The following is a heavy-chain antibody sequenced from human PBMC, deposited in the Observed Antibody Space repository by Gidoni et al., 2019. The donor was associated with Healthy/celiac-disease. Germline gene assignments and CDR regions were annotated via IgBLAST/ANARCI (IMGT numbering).Heavy chain of an antibody. D-gene: IGHD3-9*01. V-gene: IGHV4-34*01. Sequence: QVQLQQWGAGLLKPSETLSLTCAVYGGSFSGYYWSWIRQPPGKGLEWIGEINHSGSTNYNPSLKSRVTISVDTSKNQFSLKLSSVTAADTAVYYCAREPLTGYPKGRYYMDVWGKGTTVTVSS. CDR2: INHSGST. J-gene: IGHJ6*03. CDR1: GGSFSGYY. CDR3: AREPLTGYPKGRYYMDV.